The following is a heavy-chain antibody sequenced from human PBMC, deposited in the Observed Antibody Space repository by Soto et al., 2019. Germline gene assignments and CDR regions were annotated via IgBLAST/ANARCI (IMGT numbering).Heavy chain of an antibody. CDR2: ISGSGGST. V-gene: IGHV3-23*01. J-gene: IGHJ5*02. Sequence: LRLSCAASGFTFSSYAMSWVRQAPGKGLEWVSAISGSGGSTYYADSVKGRFTISRDNSKNTLYLQMNSLRAEDTAVYYCAKVREQWLDYNWFDPWGQGTLVTVSS. CDR3: AKVREQWLDYNWFDP. CDR1: GFTFSSYA. D-gene: IGHD6-19*01.